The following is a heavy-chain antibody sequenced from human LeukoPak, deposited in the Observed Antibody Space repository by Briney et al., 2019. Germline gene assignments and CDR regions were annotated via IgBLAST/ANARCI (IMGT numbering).Heavy chain of an antibody. D-gene: IGHD3-22*01. Sequence: ASVKVSCKASGGTFSSYAISWVRQAPGQGLEWMGGIIPIFGTANYAQKLQGRVTITTDESTSTAYMELSSLRSEDTAVYYCARDPVCSGYHYAPHWFDPWGQGTLVAVSS. CDR3: ARDPVCSGYHYAPHWFDP. J-gene: IGHJ5*02. CDR2: IIPIFGTA. V-gene: IGHV1-69*05. CDR1: GGTFSSYA.